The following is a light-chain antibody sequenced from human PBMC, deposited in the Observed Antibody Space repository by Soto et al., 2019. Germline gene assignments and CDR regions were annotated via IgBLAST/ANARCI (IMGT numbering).Light chain of an antibody. CDR3: QQSYSSLGFT. CDR2: AAS. CDR1: ESISNN. J-gene: IGKJ3*01. V-gene: IGKV1-39*01. Sequence: DIQMTQSPSSLSASVGDRVTITCRASESISNNLNWYQHKPGKAPKVLTYAASSLQSGVPSRFSGSGSGTDFILTITSLQAEDFATYYCQQSYSSLGFTFGPGTKVDL.